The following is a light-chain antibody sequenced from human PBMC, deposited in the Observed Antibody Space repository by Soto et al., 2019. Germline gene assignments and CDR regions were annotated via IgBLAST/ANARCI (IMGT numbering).Light chain of an antibody. J-gene: IGLJ1*01. CDR3: SSYAGSNVV. CDR2: EVS. Sequence: QSVRTQPPSGSGSPGQSVTISCTGTSSDVGGYNYVSWYQQHPGKAPKLMIYEVSKRPSGVPDRFSGSKSGNTASLTVSGLQAEDEADYYCSSYAGSNVVFGTGTKVTVL. V-gene: IGLV2-8*01. CDR1: SSDVGGYNY.